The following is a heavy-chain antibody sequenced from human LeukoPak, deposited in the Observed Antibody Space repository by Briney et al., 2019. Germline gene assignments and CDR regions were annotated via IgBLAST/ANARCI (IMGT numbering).Heavy chain of an antibody. J-gene: IGHJ3*02. D-gene: IGHD6-13*01. CDR2: ISGNGGRI. CDR1: GFIFTTYA. Sequence: PGGSLRLSCAASGFIFTTYAMSWVRQAPGKGLEWVSAISGNGGRIYYADSVTGRFTISSDNSKNTLYLQMNSLRAEDTAVYYCAKGGPSSSSWYGAFDIWGQGTMVTVSS. V-gene: IGHV3-23*01. CDR3: AKGGPSSSSWYGAFDI.